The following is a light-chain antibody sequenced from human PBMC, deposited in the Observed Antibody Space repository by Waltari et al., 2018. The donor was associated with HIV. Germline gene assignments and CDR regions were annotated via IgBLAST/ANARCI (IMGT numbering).Light chain of an antibody. CDR3: QQYNNWPRT. CDR1: KSVSSN. J-gene: IGKJ1*01. V-gene: IGKV3-15*01. CDR2: GAS. Sequence: TVMTQSPATLSVSTGERVTLSCRASKSVSSNFAWYTQKRDQAPRLLIYGASTRATGLPARFSGSGSGTEFTLTISSLQSEDFAVYYCQQYNNWPRTFGQGTKVEI.